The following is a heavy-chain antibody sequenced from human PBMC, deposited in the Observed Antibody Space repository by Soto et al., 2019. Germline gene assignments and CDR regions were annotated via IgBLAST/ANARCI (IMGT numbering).Heavy chain of an antibody. CDR3: ATVWALTDAFDI. D-gene: IGHD7-27*01. CDR2: VDPEDGET. Sequence: ASVKVSCKVSRYTFTDYYMHWVQQAPGKGLERMGLVDPEDGETIYAEKFQGRVTITADTSTDTAYMELSSLRSEDTAVYYCATVWALTDAFDIWGQGPMVTVSS. V-gene: IGHV1-69-2*01. CDR1: RYTFTDYY. J-gene: IGHJ3*02.